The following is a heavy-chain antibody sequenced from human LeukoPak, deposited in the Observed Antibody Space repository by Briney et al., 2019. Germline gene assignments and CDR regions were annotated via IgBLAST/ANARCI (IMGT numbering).Heavy chain of an antibody. J-gene: IGHJ4*02. CDR1: GFTFSSYA. CDR2: ISGSGGST. V-gene: IGHV3-23*01. Sequence: GGSLRLSCAASGFTFSSYAMSWVRQAPGKGLEGVSAISGSGGSTYYADSVKGRFTISRDNSKNTLYLQMNSLRAEDTAVYYCAKVSTKIAAAGGLDYWGQGTLVTVSS. D-gene: IGHD6-13*01. CDR3: AKVSTKIAAAGGLDY.